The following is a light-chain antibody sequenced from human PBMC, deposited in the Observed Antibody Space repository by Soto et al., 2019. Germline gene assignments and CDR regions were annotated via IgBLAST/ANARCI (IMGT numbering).Light chain of an antibody. Sequence: QSALTQPASVSGSLGQSITISCTGTSSDVGSYNLVSWYHQHPGKAPKLMIYEGSKRPSGVSNRFSGSKSGNTASLTISGLQAEDEADYYCCSYAGSSTYVFGTGTKLTVL. CDR1: SSDVGSYNL. CDR2: EGS. J-gene: IGLJ1*01. CDR3: CSYAGSSTYV. V-gene: IGLV2-23*01.